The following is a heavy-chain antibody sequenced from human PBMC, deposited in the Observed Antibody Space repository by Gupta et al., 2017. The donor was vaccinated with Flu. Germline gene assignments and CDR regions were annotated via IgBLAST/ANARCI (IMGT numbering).Heavy chain of an antibody. J-gene: IGHJ4*02. Sequence: QVQLQQWGAGLVKPSETLSLTGAVYGGSFSGYYGSWIRQPPGKGLEWIGEINPSGSTNYNPSLKSRVTISVDTSKNQFSLKLSSVTAADTAVYYCARGLLSGSRVDYWGQGTLVTVSS. V-gene: IGHV4-34*01. CDR3: ARGLLSGSRVDY. CDR1: GGSFSGYY. D-gene: IGHD3-9*01. CDR2: INPSGST.